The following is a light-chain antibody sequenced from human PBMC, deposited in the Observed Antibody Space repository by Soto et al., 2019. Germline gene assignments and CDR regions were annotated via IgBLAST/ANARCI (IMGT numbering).Light chain of an antibody. CDR2: SAS. CDR3: QQYNTWPPIT. V-gene: IGKV3-15*01. CDR1: QRVSSK. Sequence: EIVMTQSPATLSLSPGQRATLSCRASQRVSSKLAWYQQRPGQAPRLLIYSASTRATGIPARFSGSGSGTEFTLTISSLQSEDFAVYYCQQYNTWPPITFGQGTRLEIK. J-gene: IGKJ5*01.